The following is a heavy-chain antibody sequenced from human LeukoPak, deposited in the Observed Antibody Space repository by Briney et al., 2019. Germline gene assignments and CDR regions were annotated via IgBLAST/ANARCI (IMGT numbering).Heavy chain of an antibody. D-gene: IGHD5-18*01. CDR1: GGSISSGDRY. V-gene: IGHV4-30-4*01. CDR2: IYSTGNT. Sequence: SRTLSLTCTVSGGSISSGDRYWSWIRQSPGEGLEWIGYIYSTGNTYYNPSLKSRVIISVDTSKNQFSLELNSVTAADTAVYYCARDSYSYGYGGFDYWGQGILVTVSS. J-gene: IGHJ4*02. CDR3: ARDSYSYGYGGFDY.